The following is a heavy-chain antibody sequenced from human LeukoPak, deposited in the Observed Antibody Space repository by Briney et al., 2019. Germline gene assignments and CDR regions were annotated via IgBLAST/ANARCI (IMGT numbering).Heavy chain of an antibody. CDR2: INPNTGGA. CDR1: GYTFTAYY. Sequence: ASVKVSCKASGYTFTAYYLHWVRQAPGQGLEWMGWINPNTGGAKYAQKFQGRLTMTRDTSISTAYMELSRLRSDDTAVYYCARDHLSYGSGWVYWGQGTLVTVSS. CDR3: ARDHLSYGSGWVY. V-gene: IGHV1-2*02. D-gene: IGHD6-19*01. J-gene: IGHJ4*02.